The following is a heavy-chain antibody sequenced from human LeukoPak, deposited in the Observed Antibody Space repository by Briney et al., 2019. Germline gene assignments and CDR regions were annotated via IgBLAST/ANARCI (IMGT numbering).Heavy chain of an antibody. CDR2: ISGSGGST. Sequence: PGGSLRLSCAASGFTFSSYAMSWVRQAPGKGLEWVSAISGSGGSTYYADSVKGRFTISRDNSKNTLYLQMNSLRAEDTAVYYCAKDFYGGPFGEPIDYWGQGTLVTVSS. CDR1: GFTFSSYA. CDR3: AKDFYGGPFGEPIDY. D-gene: IGHD3-10*01. J-gene: IGHJ4*02. V-gene: IGHV3-23*01.